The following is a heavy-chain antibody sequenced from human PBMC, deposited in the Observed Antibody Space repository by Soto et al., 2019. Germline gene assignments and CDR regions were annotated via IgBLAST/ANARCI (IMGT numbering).Heavy chain of an antibody. Sequence: GGSLRLSCAASGFTFSSYAMGWVRQAPGKGLEWVSRINSDGGTTYYADSVKGRFTISRDNSKNRLYLQMDSLRPEDTAIYFCAKALRTTVVASDYWGPGTLVTVSS. CDR2: INSDGGTT. D-gene: IGHD4-17*01. CDR3: AKALRTTVVASDY. CDR1: GFTFSSYA. J-gene: IGHJ4*02. V-gene: IGHV3-23*01.